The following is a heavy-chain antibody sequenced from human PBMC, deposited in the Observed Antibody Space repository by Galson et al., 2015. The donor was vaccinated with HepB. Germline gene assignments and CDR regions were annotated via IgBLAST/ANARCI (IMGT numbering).Heavy chain of an antibody. V-gene: IGHV3-23*01. CDR1: KFPFSNYA. Sequence: SLRLSCAASKFPFSNYAMTWVRQAPGKGLDWVSSISGSGRTTYYADSVKGRFTISRDNSKSTLYLQMNSLRAEDTATYYCAKGLPEGATFPDTPDYWGQGTLVTVSS. J-gene: IGHJ4*02. CDR2: ISGSGRTT. CDR3: AKGLPEGATFPDTPDY. D-gene: IGHD1-26*01.